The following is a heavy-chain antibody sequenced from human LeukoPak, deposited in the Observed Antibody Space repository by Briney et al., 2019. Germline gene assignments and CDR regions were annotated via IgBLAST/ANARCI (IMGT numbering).Heavy chain of an antibody. D-gene: IGHD5-12*01. CDR3: ARVSGYDYY. CDR2: IYYSGST. Sequence: PSETLSLTCTVSGGSISSYYWSWIRQSPGKGLEWIGYIYYSGSTNYNPSLKSRVTISVDTSKNQFSLRLSSVTAADTAVYYCARVSGYDYYWGQGTLVTVSS. V-gene: IGHV4-59*01. J-gene: IGHJ4*02. CDR1: GGSISSYY.